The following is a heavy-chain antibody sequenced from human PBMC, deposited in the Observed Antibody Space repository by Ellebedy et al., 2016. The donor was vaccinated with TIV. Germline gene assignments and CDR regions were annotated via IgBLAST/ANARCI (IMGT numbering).Heavy chain of an antibody. CDR2: ISYDGSGR. CDR1: GIPFNSYA. J-gene: IGHJ1*01. Sequence: PGGSLRLSCAASGIPFNSYAMHWVRHTPGKGLEWVAVISYDGSGRYADSVKGRFTISRDNSKNTVFLQMNSLRAEDTAVYYCATDGGRWFDWDFQHWGQGTLVIVSA. CDR3: ATDGGRWFDWDFQH. D-gene: IGHD3-9*01. V-gene: IGHV3-30-3*01.